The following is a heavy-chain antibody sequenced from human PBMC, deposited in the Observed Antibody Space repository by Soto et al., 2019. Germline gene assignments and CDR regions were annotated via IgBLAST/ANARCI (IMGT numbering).Heavy chain of an antibody. D-gene: IGHD6-6*01. CDR2: MNRNSGNT. Sequence: ASVNVSCKASGYTFTIYDINWVRQATGQGLEWMGWMNRNSGNTGYAQKFQGRVTMTRNTSISTAYMELSSLRFLDTAVYYCARGQVASGTRHWGQGTLVTVSS. CDR3: ARGQVASGTRH. CDR1: GYTFTIYD. J-gene: IGHJ4*02. V-gene: IGHV1-8*01.